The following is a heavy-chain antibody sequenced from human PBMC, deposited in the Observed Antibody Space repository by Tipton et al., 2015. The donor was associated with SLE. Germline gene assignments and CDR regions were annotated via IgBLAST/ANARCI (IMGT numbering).Heavy chain of an antibody. CDR3: ARASTPNSYDCSGFYLSFYFDY. D-gene: IGHD3-22*01. Sequence: TLSLTCTVSGGSISSYYWSWIRQPPGKGLEWIGYIYYSGGTNYNPSLKSRVTISVDTSKNQFSLKLSSVTAADTAVYYCARASTPNSYDCSGFYLSFYFDYWGQGTQVTVSS. V-gene: IGHV4-59*12. CDR1: GGSISSYY. CDR2: IYYSGGT. J-gene: IGHJ4*02.